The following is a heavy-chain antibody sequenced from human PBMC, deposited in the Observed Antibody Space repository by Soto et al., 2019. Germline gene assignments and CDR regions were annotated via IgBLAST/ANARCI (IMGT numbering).Heavy chain of an antibody. D-gene: IGHD5-18*01. CDR2: IITMFGTA. CDR1: GGTFSTYA. Sequence: QVQLVQSGAVVKTPESSVKVSCKAPGGTFSTYAISWVRQAPGQGLEWMGGIITMFGTANYAQRFQARVTITADESTNIVYMELSSLRSDDTAVYFCASGIQLWLRRINNGYSGWGQGTLVTVSS. CDR3: ASGIQLWLRRINNGYSG. V-gene: IGHV1-69*12. J-gene: IGHJ4*02.